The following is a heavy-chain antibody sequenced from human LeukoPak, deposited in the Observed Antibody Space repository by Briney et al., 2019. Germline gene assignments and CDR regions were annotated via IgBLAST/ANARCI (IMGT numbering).Heavy chain of an antibody. Sequence: GGSLRLSCTASGFTFGDYVMSWVRQAPATGLEGAGFIRSKAYGGTTKNDASVKGRFNISRDDSRSIAYLQMNSLKTEDTAVYYCTRRYNYDSSGYYYVRDAFDIWGQGTMVTVSS. CDR2: IRSKAYGGTT. V-gene: IGHV3-49*04. J-gene: IGHJ3*02. CDR1: GFTFGDYV. CDR3: TRRYNYDSSGYYYVRDAFDI. D-gene: IGHD3-22*01.